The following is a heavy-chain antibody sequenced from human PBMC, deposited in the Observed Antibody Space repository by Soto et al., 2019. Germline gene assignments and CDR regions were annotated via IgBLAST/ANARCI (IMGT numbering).Heavy chain of an antibody. Sequence: EVQLVESGGGLVQPGGSLKLSCAASGFTFSGSAMHWVRQASGKGLEWVGRIRSKANSYATAYAASVKGRFTISRDDSKNTAYLQMNSLKTEDTAVYDCTTFGEARTDAFDIWGQGTMVTVSS. CDR1: GFTFSGSA. V-gene: IGHV3-73*01. J-gene: IGHJ3*02. D-gene: IGHD3-10*01. CDR3: TTFGEARTDAFDI. CDR2: IRSKANSYAT.